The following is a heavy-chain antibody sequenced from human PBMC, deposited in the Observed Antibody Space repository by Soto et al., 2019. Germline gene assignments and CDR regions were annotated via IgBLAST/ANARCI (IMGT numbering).Heavy chain of an antibody. Sequence: QVQLQESGPGLVKPSETLSLTCTVSGGSVSSGSYYWSWIRQRPGKGLERIGYIYYRGSTNYNPSLKSRVTVSVDTSKNQFSLKLSSVTDADAAVYYCARGSYYDNSGYETVDYWGQGPLVTVSS. CDR1: GGSVSSGSYY. J-gene: IGHJ4*02. CDR2: IYYRGST. V-gene: IGHV4-61*01. CDR3: ARGSYYDNSGYETVDY. D-gene: IGHD3-22*01.